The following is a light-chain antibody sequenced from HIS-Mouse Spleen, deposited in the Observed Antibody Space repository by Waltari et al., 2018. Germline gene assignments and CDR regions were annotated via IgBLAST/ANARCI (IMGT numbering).Light chain of an antibody. V-gene: IGLV2-14*01. CDR1: SSDVGGYNY. Sequence: QSALTQPASVSGSPGQSLTISCTGTSSDVGGYNYVSWYQQHPGKAPKLMSYEVSNRPSGVSNRFSGSKSGNTASLTISGLQAEDEADYYCSSYTSSSTLVVFGGGTKLTVL. CDR2: EVS. J-gene: IGLJ2*01. CDR3: SSYTSSSTLVV.